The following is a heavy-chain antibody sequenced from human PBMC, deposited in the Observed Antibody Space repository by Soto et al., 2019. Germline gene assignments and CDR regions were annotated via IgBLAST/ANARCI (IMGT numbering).Heavy chain of an antibody. V-gene: IGHV3-30*18. CDR2: ISYDGSNK. Sequence: QVQLVESGGGVVQPGRSLRLSCAASGFTFSSYGMHWVRQAPGKGLEWVAVISYDGSNKYYADSVKGRFTISRDNSKNTLYLQMNSLRAEDTAVYYCAKWGEYDFWSGFIDYRGQGTLVTVSS. D-gene: IGHD3-3*01. CDR1: GFTFSSYG. J-gene: IGHJ4*02. CDR3: AKWGEYDFWSGFIDY.